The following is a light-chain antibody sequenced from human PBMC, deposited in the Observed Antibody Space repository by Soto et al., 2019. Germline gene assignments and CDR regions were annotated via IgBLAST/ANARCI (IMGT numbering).Light chain of an antibody. CDR1: SSDVGVYNS. J-gene: IGLJ1*01. CDR2: DVS. CDR3: SSYTTGNTYV. Sequence: QSALTQPASVSGSPGQSITISCTGTSSDVGVYNSVSWYQQHPGKVPKLMIYDVSNRPSGLSKRFSGSKSGNTASLTISGLQAEDEADYYCSSYTTGNTYVFGSVTKLTVL. V-gene: IGLV2-14*01.